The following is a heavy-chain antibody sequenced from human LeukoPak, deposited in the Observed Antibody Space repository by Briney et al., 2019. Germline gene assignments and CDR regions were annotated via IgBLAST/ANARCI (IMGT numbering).Heavy chain of an antibody. Sequence: GGSLRLSCAASGFTFDDYAMHWVRQAPGKGLEWVSLISWDGGSTYYADSVKGRFTISRDNSKNSLYLQMNSLRAEDTALYYCAKSASYYYYYMDVWGKGTTVTVSS. CDR3: AKSASYYYYYMDV. J-gene: IGHJ6*03. CDR1: GFTFDDYA. V-gene: IGHV3-43D*03. CDR2: ISWDGGST.